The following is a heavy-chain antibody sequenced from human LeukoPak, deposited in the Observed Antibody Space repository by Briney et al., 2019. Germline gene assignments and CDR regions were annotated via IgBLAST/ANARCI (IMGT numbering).Heavy chain of an antibody. D-gene: IGHD1-26*01. CDR1: GGSISRGGYS. CDR2: IYYSGST. J-gene: IGHJ4*02. V-gene: IGHV4-30-4*07. CDR3: ARCIVGPYYFDY. Sequence: PSQTLSLTCAVSGGSISRGGYSWSWIRQPPGKGLEWIGYIYYSGSTYYNPSLKSRVTISVDTSKNQFSLKLSSVTAADTAVYYCARCIVGPYYFDYWGQGTLVTVSS.